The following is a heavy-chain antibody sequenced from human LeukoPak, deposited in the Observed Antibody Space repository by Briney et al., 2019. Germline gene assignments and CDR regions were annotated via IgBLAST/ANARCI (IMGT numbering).Heavy chain of an antibody. D-gene: IGHD3-3*02. CDR1: GGSISSYY. CDR3: ARDPHFRAFDI. V-gene: IGHV4-59*01. J-gene: IGHJ3*02. Sequence: SETLSLTCTVSGGSISSYYWSWIRQPAGKGLEWIGYIYYSGSTNYNPSLKSRVTISVDTSKNQFSLKLSSVTAADTAVYYCARDPHFRAFDIWGQGTMVTVSS. CDR2: IYYSGST.